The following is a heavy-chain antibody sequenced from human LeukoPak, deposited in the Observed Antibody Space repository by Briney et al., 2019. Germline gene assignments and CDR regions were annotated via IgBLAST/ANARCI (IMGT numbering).Heavy chain of an antibody. D-gene: IGHD5-18*01. V-gene: IGHV1-69*01. Sequence: ASVKVSCKASGGTFSSYAISWVRQAPGQGLEWMGGIIPILGTANYAQKFQGRVTITADESTSTAYMELSSLRSEDTAVYYCATKRGYSYGSPHWGQGTLVTVSS. J-gene: IGHJ4*02. CDR3: ATKRGYSYGSPH. CDR2: IIPILGTA. CDR1: GGTFSSYA.